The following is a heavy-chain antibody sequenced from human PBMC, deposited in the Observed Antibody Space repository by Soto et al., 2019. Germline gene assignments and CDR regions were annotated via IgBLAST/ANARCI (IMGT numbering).Heavy chain of an antibody. CDR3: ARVVGYCSGGSCYVAYYGMDV. CDR2: IYYSGST. D-gene: IGHD2-15*01. J-gene: IGHJ6*02. Sequence: PETLSTTCTVPGGSVRSVLFYWRWIGQPPGKGLEWSGYIYYSGSTNYNPSLKSRVTISVDTSKNQFSLKLSSVTAADTAVYYCARVVGYCSGGSCYVAYYGMDVWGQGTTVT. V-gene: IGHV4-61*01. CDR1: GGSVRSVLFY.